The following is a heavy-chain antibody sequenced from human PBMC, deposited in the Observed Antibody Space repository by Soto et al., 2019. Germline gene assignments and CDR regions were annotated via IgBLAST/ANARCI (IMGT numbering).Heavy chain of an antibody. J-gene: IGHJ5*02. CDR2: IIPILGIA. D-gene: IGHD6-19*01. CDR3: ARRRLSVAGTGFDP. CDR1: GGTFSSYT. Sequence: QVQLVQSGAEVKKPGSSVKVSCKASGGTFSSYTISWVRRAPGQGIEWMGRIIPILGIANYAQKFQGRVTITAEKSTSTAYMELSSLRSEDTAVYYCARRRLSVAGTGFDPWGQGTLVTVSS. V-gene: IGHV1-69*02.